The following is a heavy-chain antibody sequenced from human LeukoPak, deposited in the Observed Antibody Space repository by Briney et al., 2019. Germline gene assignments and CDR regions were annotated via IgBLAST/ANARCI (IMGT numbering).Heavy chain of an antibody. Sequence: SETLSLTCTVSGGSIRSSSYYWGWIRQPPGKGLEWIGSIYYSGSTYYNPSLKSRVTVSVDTSKNQFSLKLSSVTAADTAVYYCARPIEEQQLGYFAYWGQGTLVTVSS. CDR3: ARPIEEQQLGYFAY. V-gene: IGHV4-39*01. CDR2: IYYSGST. D-gene: IGHD6-13*01. J-gene: IGHJ4*02. CDR1: GGSIRSSSYY.